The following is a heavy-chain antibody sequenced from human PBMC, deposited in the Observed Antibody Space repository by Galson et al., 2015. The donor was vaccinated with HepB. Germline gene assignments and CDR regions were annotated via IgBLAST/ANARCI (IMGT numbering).Heavy chain of an antibody. Sequence: SVKVSCKASGFTFNNYAIYWVRQAPGQGLQWMGWINSGRGNTKYSQIFQGRLTITRNTSANIAYMELRSLRSEDTAIYYCVKGIAVAGPPADYWGQGTLVTVSS. CDR2: INSGRGNT. CDR1: GFTFNNYA. J-gene: IGHJ4*02. V-gene: IGHV1-3*01. CDR3: VKGIAVAGPPADY. D-gene: IGHD6-19*01.